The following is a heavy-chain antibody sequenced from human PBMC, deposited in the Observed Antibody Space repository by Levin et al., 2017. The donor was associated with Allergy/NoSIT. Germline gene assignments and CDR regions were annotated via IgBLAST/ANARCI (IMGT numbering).Heavy chain of an antibody. Sequence: LSLTCAASGFTFSDYYMSWIRQAPGKGLEWISYISSSGYVKYYADSVKGRFTISRDNAKTSLYLHMNSLRAEDTAVYYCARDEEGRIAAAGLDYWGQGTLVTVSS. J-gene: IGHJ4*02. CDR2: ISSSGYVK. CDR1: GFTFSDYY. CDR3: ARDEEGRIAAAGLDY. V-gene: IGHV3-11*01. D-gene: IGHD6-13*01.